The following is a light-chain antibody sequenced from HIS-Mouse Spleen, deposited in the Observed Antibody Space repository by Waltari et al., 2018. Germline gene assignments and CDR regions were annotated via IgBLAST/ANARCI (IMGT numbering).Light chain of an antibody. V-gene: IGLV2-23*01. CDR1: SSDVGSYNL. Sequence: QSALTQPASVSGSPGQSITISCTGTSSDVGSYNLVSWYQQHPGKAPKLMIYEGSKRAVWGANRCSGAKAGNTASLTSSGLQAEDEADYYCCSYAGSSTWVFGGGTKLTVL. J-gene: IGLJ3*02. CDR3: CSYAGSSTWV. CDR2: EGS.